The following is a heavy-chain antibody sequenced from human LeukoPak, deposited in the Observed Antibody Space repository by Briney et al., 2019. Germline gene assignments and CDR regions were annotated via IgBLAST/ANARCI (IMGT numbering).Heavy chain of an antibody. J-gene: IGHJ4*02. Sequence: GGSLRLSCAASGFTFSSYAMSWVRQAPGKGLEWVSAISGSGGSTYYADSVKGRFTISRDNSKNTLYLQMNSLRAEDTAVYCCAKDPGHYDFWSGYLPYFDYWGQGTLVAVSS. CDR1: GFTFSSYA. D-gene: IGHD3-3*01. CDR3: AKDPGHYDFWSGYLPYFDY. V-gene: IGHV3-23*01. CDR2: ISGSGGST.